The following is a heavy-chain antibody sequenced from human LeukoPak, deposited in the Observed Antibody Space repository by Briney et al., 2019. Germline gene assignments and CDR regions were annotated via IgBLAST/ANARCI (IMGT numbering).Heavy chain of an antibody. CDR1: GFTFSSYW. D-gene: IGHD6-6*01. CDR3: ARGAQEGAARRGYYYGMDV. V-gene: IGHV3-74*01. Sequence: GGSLRLSCAASGFTFSSYWMHWVRQAPGKGLVWVSRINSDGSSTTYADSVKGRFTISRDNAKNTLYLQMNSLRAEDTAVYYCARGAQEGAARRGYYYGMDVWGQGTTVTVSS. J-gene: IGHJ6*02. CDR2: INSDGSST.